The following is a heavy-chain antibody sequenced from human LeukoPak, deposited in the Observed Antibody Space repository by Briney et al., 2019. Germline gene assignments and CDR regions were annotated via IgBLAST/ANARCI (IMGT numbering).Heavy chain of an antibody. CDR1: GASFSSHY. CDR3: SGLSTYSDFWSPLDY. CDR2: VSYSGGT. Sequence: SETLSLTCTVSGASFSSHYWSWIRLPPGKGLEWIGYVSYSGGTNYNPSLKSRVTISLDTSKYQFFHMLKHMHAADAASYYYSGLSTYSDFWSPLDYGGQGTLVTVSS. D-gene: IGHD3-3*01. V-gene: IGHV4-59*11. J-gene: IGHJ4*02.